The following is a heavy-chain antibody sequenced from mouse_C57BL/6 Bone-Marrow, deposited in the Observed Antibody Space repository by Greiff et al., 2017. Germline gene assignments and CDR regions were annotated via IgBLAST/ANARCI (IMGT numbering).Heavy chain of an antibody. CDR2: IDPSDSYT. CDR3: ARGDYDAEFAY. CDR1: GYTFTSYW. J-gene: IGHJ3*01. D-gene: IGHD2-4*01. Sequence: QVQLQQPGAELVRPGTPVKLSCKASGYTFTSYWMHWVKQRPGQGLEWIGVIDPSDSYTNYNQKFKGKATLTVDTSSSTAYMQLSSLTSEDSAVYYCARGDYDAEFAYWGQGTLVTVSA. V-gene: IGHV1-59*01.